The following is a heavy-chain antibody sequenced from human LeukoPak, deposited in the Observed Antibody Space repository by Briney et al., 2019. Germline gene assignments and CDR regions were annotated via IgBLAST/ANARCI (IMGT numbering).Heavy chain of an antibody. V-gene: IGHV4-59*01. Sequence: SETLSLTCTVSGGSISSYYWSWIWQPPGKGLEWIGYIYYSGSTNYNPSLKSRVTISVDTSKNQFSLKLSSVTAADTAVYYCARETSQKGAHYMDVWGKGTTVTIS. J-gene: IGHJ6*03. CDR2: IYYSGST. CDR3: ARETSQKGAHYMDV. D-gene: IGHD3-16*01. CDR1: GGSISSYY.